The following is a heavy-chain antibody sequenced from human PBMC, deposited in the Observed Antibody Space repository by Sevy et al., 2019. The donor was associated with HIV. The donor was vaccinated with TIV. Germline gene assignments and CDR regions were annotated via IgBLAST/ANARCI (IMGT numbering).Heavy chain of an antibody. CDR1: GFTFGDYA. V-gene: IGHV3-49*04. D-gene: IGHD1-1*01. CDR3: TRWKGLQSIFDY. Sequence: GGSLGLSCTTSGFTFGDYAMNWVRQAPGKGLEWVAFLKSKADGGTEDHAGSLKGRFTISREDSKSIANLQMNDLTTEDTGVYYCTRWKGLQSIFDYWGQGALVTVSS. J-gene: IGHJ4*02. CDR2: LKSKADGGTE.